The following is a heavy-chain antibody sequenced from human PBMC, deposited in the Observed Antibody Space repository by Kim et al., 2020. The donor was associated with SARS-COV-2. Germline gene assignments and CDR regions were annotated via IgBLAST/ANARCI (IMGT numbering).Heavy chain of an antibody. J-gene: IGHJ3*02. CDR3: AIRNEYSSGWGDAFDI. V-gene: IGHV1-8*01. Sequence: KFQGRVTMTRNTSISTAYMELSSLRSEDTAVYYCAIRNEYSSGWGDAFDIWGQGTMVTVSS. D-gene: IGHD6-19*01.